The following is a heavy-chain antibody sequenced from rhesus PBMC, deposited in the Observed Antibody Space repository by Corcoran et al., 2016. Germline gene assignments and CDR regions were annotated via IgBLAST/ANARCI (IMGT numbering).Heavy chain of an antibody. CDR2: ISYIVST. Sequence: QVQLQESGPGLVKPSETLSLTCSVPGGSSSSSYYDWSWIRQAPGKGLEWIGYISYIVSTSYNPSLNSRVTISRDTSKNQFSLKLSSVTAADTAVYYCARGRTVTYFDYWGQGVLVTVSS. CDR3: ARGRTVTYFDY. D-gene: IGHD4-23*01. CDR1: GGSSSSSYYD. J-gene: IGHJ4*01. V-gene: IGHV4-122*02.